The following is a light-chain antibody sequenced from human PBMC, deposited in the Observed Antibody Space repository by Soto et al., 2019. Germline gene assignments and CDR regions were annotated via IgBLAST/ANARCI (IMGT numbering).Light chain of an antibody. CDR2: TNN. Sequence: QSALAQPPSASGTPGQRVTISCSGSSSNIGSSNVNWYQQLPGTAPKLLICTNNQRPSGVPDRFSGSKSGTSASLAISGLQSEDEADYYCAAWDDSLNGRVFGTGTKVTVL. CDR3: AAWDDSLNGRV. J-gene: IGLJ1*01. CDR1: SSNIGSSN. V-gene: IGLV1-44*01.